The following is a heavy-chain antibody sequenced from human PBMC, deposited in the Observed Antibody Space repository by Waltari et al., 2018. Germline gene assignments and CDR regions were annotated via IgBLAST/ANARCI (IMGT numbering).Heavy chain of an antibody. V-gene: IGHV1-46*01. CDR3: ARARGRKFVGAFDM. D-gene: IGHD1-26*01. Sequence: QVQLVQSGAEVKKPGASVKVSCKASGYTFTIYYMHWVRQAPGRGLEWMGIINPSGGRTTYAQKFQGRGTMTRDTSTSTVYMELTSLRSEDTAVYFCARARGRKFVGAFDMWGQGTLVTVSS. CDR1: GYTFTIYY. CDR2: INPSGGRT. J-gene: IGHJ3*02.